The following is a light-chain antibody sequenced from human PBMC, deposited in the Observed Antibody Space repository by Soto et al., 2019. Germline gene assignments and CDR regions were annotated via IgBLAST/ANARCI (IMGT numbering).Light chain of an antibody. CDR1: QTITSD. CDR2: AAS. J-gene: IGKJ4*01. V-gene: IGKV1-39*01. Sequence: DIQMTQSPSSLSASVGDRVTITCRASQTITSDLNWYQQRPGKAPKLLIYAASNLQSGVPSRFSGSGSGTDFTLTTSSLQPEDFATYYCQQLESYPSTFGGGTKVDI. CDR3: QQLESYPST.